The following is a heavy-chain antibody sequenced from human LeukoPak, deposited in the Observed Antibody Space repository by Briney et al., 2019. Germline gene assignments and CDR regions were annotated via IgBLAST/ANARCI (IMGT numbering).Heavy chain of an antibody. CDR3: AKGYSSGWYYFDY. J-gene: IGHJ4*02. D-gene: IGHD6-19*01. Sequence: PGGSLRLSCAASGFTFHDYAMHWVRQAPGKGLEWVSAISGSGGSTYYADSVKGRFTISRDNSKNTLYLQMNSLRAEDTAVYYCAKGYSSGWYYFDYWGQGTLVTVSS. CDR2: ISGSGGST. V-gene: IGHV3-23*01. CDR1: GFTFHDYA.